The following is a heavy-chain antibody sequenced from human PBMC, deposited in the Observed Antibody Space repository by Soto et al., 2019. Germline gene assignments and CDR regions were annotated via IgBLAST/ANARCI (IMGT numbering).Heavy chain of an antibody. D-gene: IGHD2-21*02. V-gene: IGHV3-48*02. Sequence: LRLSCAASGFTFTSNSMNWVRQAPGKGLEWISYITSSSSTIYYADSVKGRFTISRDNAKNSLYLQMNSLRDDDTAVYYCARGRVGTAYFDYWGQGALVTVSS. CDR1: GFTFTSNS. CDR3: ARGRVGTAYFDY. CDR2: ITSSSSTI. J-gene: IGHJ4*02.